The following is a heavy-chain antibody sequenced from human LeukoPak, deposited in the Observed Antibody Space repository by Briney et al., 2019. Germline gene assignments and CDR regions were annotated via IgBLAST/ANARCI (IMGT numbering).Heavy chain of an antibody. Sequence: ASVKVSCKASGYTFTSYGISWVRQAPGQGLEWMGWISAYNGNTNYAQKLQGRVTMTTDTSTSTAYMELRSLRSDDAAVYYCARDYDFWSGPSIDYWGQGTLVTVSS. V-gene: IGHV1-18*01. CDR2: ISAYNGNT. J-gene: IGHJ4*02. CDR3: ARDYDFWSGPSIDY. CDR1: GYTFTSYG. D-gene: IGHD3-3*01.